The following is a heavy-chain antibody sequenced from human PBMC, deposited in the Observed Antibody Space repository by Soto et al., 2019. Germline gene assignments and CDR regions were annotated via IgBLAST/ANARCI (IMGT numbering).Heavy chain of an antibody. Sequence: ASVKVSCKASGYTFTSYGISWVRQAPGQGLEWMGWISAYNGNTNYAQKLQGRVTMTTDTSTSTAYMELRSLRSDDTAVYYCARGILGYCSSTSCYALFDPCGQGTLVTVSS. V-gene: IGHV1-18*01. CDR3: ARGILGYCSSTSCYALFDP. J-gene: IGHJ5*02. CDR2: ISAYNGNT. CDR1: GYTFTSYG. D-gene: IGHD2-2*03.